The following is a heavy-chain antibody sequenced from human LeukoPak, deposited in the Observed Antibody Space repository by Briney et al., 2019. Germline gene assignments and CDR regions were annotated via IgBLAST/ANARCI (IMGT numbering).Heavy chain of an antibody. CDR1: GGSIRGHY. V-gene: IGHV4-59*11. D-gene: IGHD4-17*01. CDR2: IYYSGST. CDR3: ARGGDYCNSFDP. J-gene: IGHJ5*02. Sequence: SETLSLTCSVSGGSIRGHYWNWIRQPPGKGLEWIGYIYYSGSTNYNPSLKSRVTISVDKSKRQFSLNLTSVTAADTAVYYCARGGDYCNSFDPWGQGTLVSVSS.